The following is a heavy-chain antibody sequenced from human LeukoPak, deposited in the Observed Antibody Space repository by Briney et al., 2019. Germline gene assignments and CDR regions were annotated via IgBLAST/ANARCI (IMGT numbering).Heavy chain of an antibody. J-gene: IGHJ4*02. D-gene: IGHD6-19*01. CDR1: GLTVSSNS. CDR3: ASPAAVADY. CDR2: IYSGGST. Sequence: GGSLRLSCAASGLTVSSNSMSWVRQAPGKGLEWVSFIYSGGSTYYADSVKGRFTISRDNSKNTLYLQMNSLRADDTAVYYCASPAAVADYWGQGTLVTVSS. V-gene: IGHV3-53*01.